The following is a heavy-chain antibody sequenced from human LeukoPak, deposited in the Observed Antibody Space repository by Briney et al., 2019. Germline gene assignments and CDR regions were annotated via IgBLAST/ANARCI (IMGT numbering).Heavy chain of an antibody. J-gene: IGHJ4*02. CDR1: GFTFSSYD. D-gene: IGHD5-24*01. CDR2: MSGSGGST. V-gene: IGHV3-23*01. Sequence: PGGSLRLSCAASGFTFSSYDMSWVRQAPGKGLEWVSAMSGSGGSTHYADSVKGRFTISRDNAKNSLYLQMNSLRAEDTALYYCARALGGYNRRSYFDYWGQGTLVTVSS. CDR3: ARALGGYNRRSYFDY.